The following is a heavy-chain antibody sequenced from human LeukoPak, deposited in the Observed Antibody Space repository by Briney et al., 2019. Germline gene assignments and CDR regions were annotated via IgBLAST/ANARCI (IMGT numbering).Heavy chain of an antibody. CDR3: ATETNGRHYDY. J-gene: IGHJ4*02. D-gene: IGHD1-14*01. CDR1: GLTFSTSG. V-gene: IGHV3-21*06. CDR2: IGPTGSDR. Sequence: GGSPRLSCTASGLTFSTSGFNWVRQAPGKGLEWVASIGPTGSDRYHADSIKGRFTIPRDNANNFLYLQMNSLRAEDTAVYYCATETNGRHYDYWGQGTLLTVSS.